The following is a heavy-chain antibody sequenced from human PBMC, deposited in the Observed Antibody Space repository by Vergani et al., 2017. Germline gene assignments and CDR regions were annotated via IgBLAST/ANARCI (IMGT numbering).Heavy chain of an antibody. D-gene: IGHD3-22*01. V-gene: IGHV3-23*01. CDR1: GFTFSSYA. Sequence: EVQLLESGGGLVQPGGSLRLSCAASGFTFSSYAMSWVRPAPGKGLGWVSAISGSGGSTYYADSVKGRFTISRDNSKNTLYLKMNSLRAEDAAVYYCARISITMIVVVITPNPVNYWGQGTLVTVSS. CDR3: ARISITMIVVVITPNPVNY. J-gene: IGHJ4*02. CDR2: ISGSGGST.